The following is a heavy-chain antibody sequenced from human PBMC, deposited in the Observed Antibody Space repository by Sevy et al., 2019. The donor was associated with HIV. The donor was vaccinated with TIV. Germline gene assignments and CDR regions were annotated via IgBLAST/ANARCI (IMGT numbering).Heavy chain of an antibody. CDR3: ARARAAHGPDLDYYYMDV. CDR1: GFTFSSYG. D-gene: IGHD6-6*01. J-gene: IGHJ6*03. Sequence: GGSLRLSCAASGFTFSSYGMHWVRQAPGKGLEWVAVIWYGGSNKYYADSVKGRFTISRDNSKNTLYLQMNSLGAEDTAVYYCARARAAHGPDLDYYYMDVWGKGTTVTVSS. V-gene: IGHV3-33*01. CDR2: IWYGGSNK.